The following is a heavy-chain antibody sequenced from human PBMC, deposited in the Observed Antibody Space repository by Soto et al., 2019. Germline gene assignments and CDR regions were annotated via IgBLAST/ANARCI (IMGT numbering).Heavy chain of an antibody. D-gene: IGHD6-6*01. Sequence: QLQLQESGPGLVKPSETLSLTCAVSGGSVSSGGNYWGWIRQSPGKGLEWIGSVHDTGTTHYTPSLTSRVTISVATAKNQFSLNVTSVTAADTAVYYCARGLSSPSAAGVWGQGTLVTVSS. V-gene: IGHV4-39*01. CDR3: ARGLSSPSAAGV. J-gene: IGHJ4*02. CDR1: GGSVSSGGNY. CDR2: VHDTGTT.